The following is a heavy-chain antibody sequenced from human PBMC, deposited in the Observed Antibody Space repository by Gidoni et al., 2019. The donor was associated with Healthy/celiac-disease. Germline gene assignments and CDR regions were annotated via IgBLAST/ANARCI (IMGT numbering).Heavy chain of an antibody. J-gene: IGHJ5*02. CDR1: GGSISSSSYY. CDR3: ARQGEYWFDP. CDR2: IYYSGST. V-gene: IGHV4-39*01. Sequence: QLQLQESGPGLVKPSETMSLTCHVSGGSISSSSYYWGLIRQPPGKGLAWIGSIYYSGSTYSNPSLKSRVTISVDTSKNQFSLKLSSVTAADTAVYYCARQGEYWFDPWGQGTLVTVSS.